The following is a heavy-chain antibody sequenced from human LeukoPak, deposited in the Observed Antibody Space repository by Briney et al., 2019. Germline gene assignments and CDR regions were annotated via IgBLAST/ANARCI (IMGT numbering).Heavy chain of an antibody. J-gene: IGHJ4*02. Sequence: GGSLRLSCAASGFTLTNHYMSWLRQAPGKGLEWVANIKQDGSDKYYVDSVKGRFTISRDNAKNSLYLQMNSLRAEDTAVYYCARESSPEDYDFWSGYYRYFDYWGQGTLVTVSS. D-gene: IGHD3-3*01. CDR2: IKQDGSDK. V-gene: IGHV3-7*01. CDR3: ARESSPEDYDFWSGYYRYFDY. CDR1: GFTLTNHY.